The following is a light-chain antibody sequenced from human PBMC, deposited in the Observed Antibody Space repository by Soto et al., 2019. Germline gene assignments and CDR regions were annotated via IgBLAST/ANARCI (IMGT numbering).Light chain of an antibody. CDR2: RNN. Sequence: QSVLTQPLSASGTPGQRVTTSCSGSSSNIGSNYVYWYQQLPGTAPKLLIYRNNQRPSGVPDRFSGSKSGTSASLAISGLRSEDEADYYCAAWDDSLSGYVFGTGTKVTVL. CDR1: SSNIGSNY. J-gene: IGLJ1*01. CDR3: AAWDDSLSGYV. V-gene: IGLV1-47*01.